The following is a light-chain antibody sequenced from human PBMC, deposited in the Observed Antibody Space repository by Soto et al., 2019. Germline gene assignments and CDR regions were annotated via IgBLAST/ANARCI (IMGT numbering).Light chain of an antibody. CDR1: QSVNSD. CDR2: DAS. Sequence: EIVMTQSPATVPASPGERVTLSCRASQSVNSDLAWYQQTPGQAPRPLIYDASTRAAGVPARFSGSGSGTEFTLTISSLQSEDFALYYCQQYSQWPWTFGQGTKVDIK. V-gene: IGKV3-15*01. J-gene: IGKJ1*01. CDR3: QQYSQWPWT.